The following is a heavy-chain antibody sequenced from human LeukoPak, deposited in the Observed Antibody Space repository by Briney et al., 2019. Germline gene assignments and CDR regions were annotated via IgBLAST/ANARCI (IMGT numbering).Heavy chain of an antibody. CDR2: IYTDGST. D-gene: IGHD6-19*01. J-gene: IGHJ4*02. V-gene: IGHV4-4*07. Sequence: PSETLSLTCTVSGGSINNYHWSWIRHPAGKGLEWIGQIYTDGSTNYNPPLKSRVTMSIDTTEDRVSLTIRSVTAADTAFYYCARRDISSGWSFDYWGQGTLVTVSS. CDR3: ARRDISSGWSFDY. CDR1: GGSINNYH.